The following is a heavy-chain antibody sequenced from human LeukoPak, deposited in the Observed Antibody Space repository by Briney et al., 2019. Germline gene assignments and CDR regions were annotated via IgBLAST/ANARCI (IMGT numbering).Heavy chain of an antibody. CDR2: MSPSGSS. Sequence: SETLSLTCAVYGGSFSDYYWTWIRQTPGKGLEWIGEMSPSGSSNYNPSLKSRVTIPVDTSKNQFSLKLRSVTAADTAVYYCARGRQDVNMILVVMAGVSYYLDVWSKGTTVTVS. CDR1: GGSFSDYY. CDR3: ARGRQDVNMILVVMAGVSYYLDV. D-gene: IGHD3-22*01. J-gene: IGHJ6*03. V-gene: IGHV4-34*01.